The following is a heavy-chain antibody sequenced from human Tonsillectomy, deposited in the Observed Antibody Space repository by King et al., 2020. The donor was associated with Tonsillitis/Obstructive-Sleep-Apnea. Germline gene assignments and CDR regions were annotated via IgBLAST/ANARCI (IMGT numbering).Heavy chain of an antibody. J-gene: IGHJ6*02. D-gene: IGHD6-13*01. V-gene: IGHV4-39*01. CDR3: AISLAGYSSSWPYGMYV. CDR1: GGSVSSSSYF. Sequence: QLQESGPGLVKPSETLSLTCTVSGGSVSSSSYFWGWIRQPPGKGLEWIGSIYYSGSTYYNPSLKSRVTISVDTSKNQFSLKLSSVTAADTAVYYCAISLAGYSSSWPYGMYVWGQGTTVTVSS. CDR2: IYYSGST.